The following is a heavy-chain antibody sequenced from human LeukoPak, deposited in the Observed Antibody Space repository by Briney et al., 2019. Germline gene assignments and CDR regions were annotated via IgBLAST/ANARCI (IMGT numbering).Heavy chain of an antibody. J-gene: IGHJ6*02. V-gene: IGHV4-59*08. CDR3: ARHRGYQLRSGYYYLMDV. D-gene: IGHD2-2*01. Sequence: SETLSLTCTVSGGSINSYYWSWIRQTPGKGLEWIGYIHYSGSTNSNPSLKSRVTISVDTSKNQFSLSLRSVTAADTAVYYCARHRGYQLRSGYYYLMDVWGQGTTVTVSS. CDR1: GGSINSYY. CDR2: IHYSGST.